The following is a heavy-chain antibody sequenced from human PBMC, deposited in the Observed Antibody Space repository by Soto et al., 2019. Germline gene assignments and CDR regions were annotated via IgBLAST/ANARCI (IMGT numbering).Heavy chain of an antibody. CDR2: IYSGGST. Sequence: PGGSLRLSCAASGFTVSSNYMSWVRQAPGKGLEWVSVIYSGGSTYYADSVKGRFTISRDNSKNTLYLQMNSLRAEDTAVYYCARDRGSGSEYYYYGMDVWGQGPRSPSP. CDR1: GFTVSSNY. V-gene: IGHV3-53*01. J-gene: IGHJ6*02. CDR3: ARDRGSGSEYYYYGMDV. D-gene: IGHD3-3*01.